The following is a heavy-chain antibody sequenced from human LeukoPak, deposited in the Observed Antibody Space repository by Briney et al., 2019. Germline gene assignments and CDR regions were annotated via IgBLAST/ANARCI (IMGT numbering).Heavy chain of an antibody. CDR3: ARGSRIAAAGTRNEYFQH. CDR2: INPNSGGT. CDR1: GYTSTGYY. J-gene: IGHJ1*01. Sequence: GASVKVSCKASGYTSTGYYMHWVRQAPGQGLEWMGWINPNSGGTNYAQKFQGWVTMTRDTSISTAYMELSRLRSDDTAVYYCARGSRIAAAGTRNEYFQHWGQGTLVTVSS. D-gene: IGHD6-13*01. V-gene: IGHV1-2*04.